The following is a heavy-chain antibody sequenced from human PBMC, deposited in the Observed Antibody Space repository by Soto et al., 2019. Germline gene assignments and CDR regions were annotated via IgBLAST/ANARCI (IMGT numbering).Heavy chain of an antibody. J-gene: IGHJ6*02. Sequence: HPGESLRLSCAASGFTFSSYGMHWVRQAPGKGLERVAVISYDGSNKYYAASVKGRFTISRDNSKNTLYLQMNSLRAEDTAVCYCARELPTTIRGCYYYPYGLDVWGQGTTVTVSS. V-gene: IGHV3-30*03. D-gene: IGHD2-2*02. CDR3: ARELPTTIRGCYYYPYGLDV. CDR1: GFTFSSYG. CDR2: ISYDGSNK.